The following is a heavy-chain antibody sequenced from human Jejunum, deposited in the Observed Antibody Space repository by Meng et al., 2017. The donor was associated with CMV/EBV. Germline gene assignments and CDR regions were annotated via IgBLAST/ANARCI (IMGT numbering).Heavy chain of an antibody. Sequence: VFTFSDYWMTWLRQVPGRGLEWVATIKQDGSEQDYRDSVKGRFTISRDNAKNSLSLVLNYPRVEDTGVYYCARAPSGLGFSEATSWGQGTLVTVSS. CDR2: IKQDGSEQ. J-gene: IGHJ1*01. CDR1: VFTFSDYW. V-gene: IGHV3-7*01. D-gene: IGHD5-12*01. CDR3: ARAPSGLGFSEATS.